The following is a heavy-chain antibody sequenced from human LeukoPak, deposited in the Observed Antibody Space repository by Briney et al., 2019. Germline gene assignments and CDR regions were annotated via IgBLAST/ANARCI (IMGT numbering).Heavy chain of an antibody. CDR3: ARDGGTMTVDY. CDR2: ISSSSYI. J-gene: IGHJ4*02. CDR1: GFTFSSYS. Sequence: GGSLRLSCAASGFTFSSYSMNWVRQAPGKGLEWVSSISSSSYIYYADSMKGRFTISRDNAKNSLYLQMNSLRAEDTAVYYCARDGGTMTVDYWGQGTLVTVSS. V-gene: IGHV3-21*01. D-gene: IGHD3-22*01.